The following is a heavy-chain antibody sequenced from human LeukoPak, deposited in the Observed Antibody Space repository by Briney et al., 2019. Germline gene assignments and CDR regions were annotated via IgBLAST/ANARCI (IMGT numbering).Heavy chain of an antibody. CDR2: IYYSGST. J-gene: IGHJ4*02. CDR3: ARGGDYGDYSNSFGY. D-gene: IGHD4-17*01. CDR1: GGSISSGDYY. V-gene: IGHV4-30-4*01. Sequence: SETLSLTCTVSGGSISSGDYYWSWIRQPPRQGLEWIGYIYYSGSTYYNPSLKSRVTISVDTSKNQFSLKLSSVTAADTAVYYCARGGDYGDYSNSFGYWGQGTLVTVSS.